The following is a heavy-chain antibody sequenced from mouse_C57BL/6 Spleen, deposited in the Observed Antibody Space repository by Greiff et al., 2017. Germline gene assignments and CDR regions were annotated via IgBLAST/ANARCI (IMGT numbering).Heavy chain of an antibody. Sequence: QVQLQQSGPELVKPGASVKISCKASGYAFSSSWMNWVKQRPGKGLEWIGRIYPGDGDTNYNGTFKGKAPLTADKSSSTAYMQLSSLTSEDSAVYFGAREFYDGYDGGYFDYWGQGTTLTVSS. CDR1: GYAFSSSW. V-gene: IGHV1-82*01. J-gene: IGHJ2*01. CDR2: IYPGDGDT. D-gene: IGHD2-2*01. CDR3: AREFYDGYDGGYFDY.